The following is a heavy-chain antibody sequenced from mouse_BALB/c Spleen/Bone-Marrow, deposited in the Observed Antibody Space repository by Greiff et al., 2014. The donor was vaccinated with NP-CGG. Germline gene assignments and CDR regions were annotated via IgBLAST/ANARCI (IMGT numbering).Heavy chain of an antibody. CDR3: ARDGITTATYYYAMDY. D-gene: IGHD1-2*01. CDR2: IDPSDSET. V-gene: IGHV1S127*01. Sequence: QVQLLQSGPQLVRPGASVKISCKASGYSFTSYWMHWVKQRPGQGLEWIGMIDPSDSETRLNQKFKDKATLTVDKSSSTAYMQLSSPTSEDSAVYYCARDGITTATYYYAMDYWGQGTSVTVSS. CDR1: GYSFTSYW. J-gene: IGHJ4*01.